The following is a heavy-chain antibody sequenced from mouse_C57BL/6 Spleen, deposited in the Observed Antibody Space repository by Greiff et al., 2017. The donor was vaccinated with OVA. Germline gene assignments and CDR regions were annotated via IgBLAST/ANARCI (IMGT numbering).Heavy chain of an antibody. V-gene: IGHV1-81*01. CDR2: IYPRSGNT. Sequence: VQLQQSGAELARPGASVKLSCKASGYTFTSYGISWVKQRTGQGLEWIGEIYPRSGNTYYNEKFKGKATLTADKSSSTAYMELRSLTSEDSAVYFCARLGYYGSLYYYAMDYWGQGTSVTVSS. D-gene: IGHD1-1*01. J-gene: IGHJ4*01. CDR1: GYTFTSYG. CDR3: ARLGYYGSLYYYAMDY.